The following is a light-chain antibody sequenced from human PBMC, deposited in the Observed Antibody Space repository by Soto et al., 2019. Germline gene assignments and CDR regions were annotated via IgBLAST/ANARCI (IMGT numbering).Light chain of an antibody. J-gene: IGKJ1*01. CDR3: QHSYSTPRT. CDR1: QSISSS. Sequence: DIQMTPSPSSLSASVRDRVTITCRASQSISSSLNWYQQKPGKAPKLLIYAASSLQSGVPSRFSSSGSGTDFTLTISSLQPEDFATCDCQHSYSTPRTFGQGTEVDIK. CDR2: AAS. V-gene: IGKV1-39*01.